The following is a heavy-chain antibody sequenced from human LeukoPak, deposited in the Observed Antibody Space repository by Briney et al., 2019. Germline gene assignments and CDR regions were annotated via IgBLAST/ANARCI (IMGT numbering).Heavy chain of an antibody. D-gene: IGHD1-26*01. Sequence: GGSLRLSCEASGFTVSSNFMSWVRQAPGKGLEWVSVVYGGGNTEYAESVKGRFTISRDDSKNTLYLQMNSLRAEDTAVYYCARDLSGTYRVVDYWGQGTLVTVSS. CDR1: GFTVSSNF. CDR3: ARDLSGTYRVVDY. CDR2: VYGGGNT. V-gene: IGHV3-66*01. J-gene: IGHJ4*02.